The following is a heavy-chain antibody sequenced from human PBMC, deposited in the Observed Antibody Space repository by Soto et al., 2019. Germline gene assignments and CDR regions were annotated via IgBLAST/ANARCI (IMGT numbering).Heavy chain of an antibody. D-gene: IGHD3-10*01. CDR3: ARVGRFLNWFDP. Sequence: QVQLQQWGAGLLKPSETLSLTCAVYGGSFSGYYWSWIRQPPGKGLEWIGEINHSGSTNYNPSLKSRVTISVDTSKNQFSLKLSSVTGADTAVYYCARVGRFLNWFDPWGQGTLVTVSS. CDR1: GGSFSGYY. V-gene: IGHV4-34*01. CDR2: INHSGST. J-gene: IGHJ5*02.